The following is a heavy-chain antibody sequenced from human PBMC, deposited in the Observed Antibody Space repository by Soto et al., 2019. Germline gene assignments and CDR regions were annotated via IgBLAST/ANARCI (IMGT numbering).Heavy chain of an antibody. D-gene: IGHD3-22*01. CDR3: AGSSGWFEADASDL. Sequence: GGSLGLSCAVSGFRLSDYEMSWIRQAPGKGPEWVSFISRSGDTIYYVDSVKGRFSISRDNAKNSVYLQVRSLRVEDTAAYFCAGSSGWFEADASDLWGQGTMVTVSS. CDR2: ISRSGDTI. V-gene: IGHV3-11*01. J-gene: IGHJ3*01. CDR1: GFRLSDYE.